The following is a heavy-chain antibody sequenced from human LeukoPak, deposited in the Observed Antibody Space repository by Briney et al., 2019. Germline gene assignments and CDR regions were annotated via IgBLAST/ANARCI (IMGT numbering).Heavy chain of an antibody. Sequence: ASVKVSCKASGYTFGAYYMYWVRQAPGQGLEWMGWIRPNSGGTNYTQKFQGRVTMTGDTSINTAYMELSRLTSDDTAVYFCATWGLHFDIWGQGTMVIVAS. CDR2: IRPNSGGT. V-gene: IGHV1-2*02. J-gene: IGHJ3*02. D-gene: IGHD3-16*01. CDR1: GYTFGAYY. CDR3: ATWGLHFDI.